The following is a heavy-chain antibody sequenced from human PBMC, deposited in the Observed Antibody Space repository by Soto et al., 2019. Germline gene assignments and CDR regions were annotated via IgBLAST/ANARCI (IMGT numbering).Heavy chain of an antibody. CDR3: ARERCDSSGYRLNWFDP. CDR2: IYYSGST. V-gene: IGHV4-31*03. CDR1: GGSISSGGYY. Sequence: SETLSLTCTVSGGSISSGGYYWSWVRQHPGKGLEWIGYIYYSGSTYYNPSLKSRVTISVDTSKNQFSLKLSSVTAADTAVYYCARERCDSSGYRLNWFDPWGQGTLVTVSS. D-gene: IGHD3-22*01. J-gene: IGHJ5*02.